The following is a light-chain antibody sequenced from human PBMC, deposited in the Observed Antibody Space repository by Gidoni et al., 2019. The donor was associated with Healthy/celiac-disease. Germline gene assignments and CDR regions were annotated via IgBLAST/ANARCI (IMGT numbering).Light chain of an antibody. CDR3: CSYAGSYTAYV. V-gene: IGLV2-11*01. J-gene: IGLJ1*01. Sequence: QSALTQPRSVSESPGQSVTISCTGTSSDVGGYNSVSWYQQHPGKAPKLMIYDVSKRPSGVPDRFSGSKSGNTASLTISGLQAEDEADYYCCSYAGSYTAYVFGTGTKVTVL. CDR2: DVS. CDR1: SSDVGGYNS.